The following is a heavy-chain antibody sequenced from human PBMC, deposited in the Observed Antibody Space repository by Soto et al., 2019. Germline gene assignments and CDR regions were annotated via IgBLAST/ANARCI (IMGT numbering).Heavy chain of an antibody. V-gene: IGHV4-34*01. CDR2: MSHSGGT. CDR3: ARVERGTATTVVDAFDI. J-gene: IGHJ3*02. D-gene: IGHD1-1*01. CDR1: GGFVSSGSYY. Sequence: QVQLQQWGAGLLKPSETLSLTCAVYGGFVSSGSYYWSWIRQPPGKGLEWIGEMSHSGGTHFNPSLKSRVTDSVDTSNNQFSLKMSSVTAAATALYYCARVERGTATTVVDAFDIWGPGTMVTVSS.